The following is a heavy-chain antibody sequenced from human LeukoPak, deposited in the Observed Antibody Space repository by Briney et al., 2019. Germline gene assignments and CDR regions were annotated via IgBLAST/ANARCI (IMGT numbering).Heavy chain of an antibody. J-gene: IGHJ4*02. Sequence: GASVKVSCTASGYTFTNFYIHWIRQSPGQGLEWMGTVNPSGDSTDYAEKFQGRVTMTRDTSTSTVYMELSSLRSEDTAVFYCVRGLLYDFWSGYLSYFDYWGQGTLVTVSS. CDR1: GYTFTNFY. CDR3: VRGLLYDFWSGYLSYFDY. V-gene: IGHV1-46*01. D-gene: IGHD3-3*01. CDR2: VNPSGDST.